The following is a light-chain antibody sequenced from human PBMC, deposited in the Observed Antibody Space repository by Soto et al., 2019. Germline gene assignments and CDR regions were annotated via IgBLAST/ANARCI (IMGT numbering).Light chain of an antibody. V-gene: IGKV1-5*03. CDR1: QYISNA. Sequence: DIQMTQFPSTLSASVGDRITITCRASQYISNALAWYQQRPGKVPKLLIYKASSLESGVPSRFSGSGSGAEFTLTFNSLQPDDFATYYCLPYYDYPFTFGGGTKVEIK. CDR3: LPYYDYPFT. CDR2: KAS. J-gene: IGKJ4*01.